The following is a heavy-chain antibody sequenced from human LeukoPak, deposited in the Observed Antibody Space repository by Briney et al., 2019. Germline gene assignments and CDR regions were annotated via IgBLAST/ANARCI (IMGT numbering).Heavy chain of an antibody. CDR3: TRRYGDHSGWAGYHDS. CDR2: IRSDGSST. D-gene: IGHD6-19*01. CDR1: GFSFSDYI. Sequence: GGSLRLSCVASGFSFSDYIMHWVRQAPGKGLEYVSAIRSDGSSTVYPNSVKGRFTISRDNSKSTLYLQLGSLRAEVTAVYYCTRRYGDHSGWAGYHDSWGQGTLVTVSS. V-gene: IGHV3-64*01. J-gene: IGHJ4*02.